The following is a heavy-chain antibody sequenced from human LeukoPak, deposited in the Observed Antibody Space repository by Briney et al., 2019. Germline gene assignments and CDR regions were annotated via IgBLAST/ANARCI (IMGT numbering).Heavy chain of an antibody. CDR1: GFTFGDYA. D-gene: IGHD3-22*01. V-gene: IGHV3-49*04. CDR2: IRSKAYSGTT. Sequence: GGSLRLSCTASGFTFGDYAMSWVRQAPGQGLEWVGFIRSKAYSGTTEYAASVKGRFTISRDDSKSIAYLQMNSLKTEDTAVYYCARDRSYYDRTPFGYWGQGTLVTVSS. CDR3: ARDRSYYDRTPFGY. J-gene: IGHJ4*02.